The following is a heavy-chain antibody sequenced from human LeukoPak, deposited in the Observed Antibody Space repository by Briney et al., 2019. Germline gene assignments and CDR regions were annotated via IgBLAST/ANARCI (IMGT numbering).Heavy chain of an antibody. V-gene: IGHV3-73*01. CDR2: IRSKVNNYAT. CDR3: TTQYSSDPPGY. J-gene: IGHJ4*02. Sequence: GGSLRLSCAASGFTFSGSAMHWVRQASGKGLEWVGRIRSKVNNYATAYAASVKDRFTISRDDSRNTAYLQMNSLKTEDTAVYYCTTQYSSDPPGYWGQGTLVTVSS. D-gene: IGHD6-19*01. CDR1: GFTFSGSA.